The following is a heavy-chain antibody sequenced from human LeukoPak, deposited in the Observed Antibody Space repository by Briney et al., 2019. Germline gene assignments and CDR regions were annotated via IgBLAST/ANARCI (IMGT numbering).Heavy chain of an antibody. CDR3: AAEYNWNDGNYYYYYGMDV. V-gene: IGHV1-69*13. J-gene: IGHJ6*02. Sequence: AASVNVSCKASGGTFSSYAISWVRQAPGQGLEWMGGIIPIFGTANYAQKFQGGVTITADESTSTAYMELSSLRSEDTAVYYCAAEYNWNDGNYYYYYGMDVWGQGTTVTVSS. D-gene: IGHD1-20*01. CDR2: IIPIFGTA. CDR1: GGTFSSYA.